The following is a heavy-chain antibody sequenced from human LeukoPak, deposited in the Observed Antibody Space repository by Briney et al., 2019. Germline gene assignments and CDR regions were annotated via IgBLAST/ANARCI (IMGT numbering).Heavy chain of an antibody. V-gene: IGHV4-34*01. J-gene: IGHJ5*02. CDR3: ASCSTSYYNWFDP. CDR2: INHSGST. D-gene: IGHD2-2*01. Sequence: SETLSLTCTVSGGSISSYYWSWIRQPPGKGLEWIGEINHSGSTNYNPSLKSRVTISVDTSKNQFSLKLSSVTAADTAVYYCASCSTSYYNWFDPWGQGTLVTVSS. CDR1: GGSISSYY.